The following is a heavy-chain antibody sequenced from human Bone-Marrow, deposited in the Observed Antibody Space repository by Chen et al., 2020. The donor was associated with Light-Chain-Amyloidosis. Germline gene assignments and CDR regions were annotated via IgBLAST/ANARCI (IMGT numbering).Heavy chain of an antibody. CDR2: VRQDVSEK. V-gene: IGHV3-7*03. CDR3: ARDRTLFGVAQYYFDY. Sequence: WVRQSPGKGLEWVANVRQDVSEKDYAASVKGRFTISRDDAKNSVYLQMNNLRAEDTAVYYCARDRTLFGVAQYYFDYLGQGTRVTVSS. J-gene: IGHJ4*02. D-gene: IGHD3-3*01.